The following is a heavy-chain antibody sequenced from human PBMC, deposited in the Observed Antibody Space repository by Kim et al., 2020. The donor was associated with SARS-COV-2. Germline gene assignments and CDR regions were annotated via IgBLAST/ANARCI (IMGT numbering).Heavy chain of an antibody. CDR1: GFTFSSYS. J-gene: IGHJ6*02. V-gene: IGHV3-21*01. CDR3: ARSLIVVVPAATQRNISSYYYYYYGMDV. CDR2: ISSSSSYI. D-gene: IGHD2-2*01. Sequence: GGSLRLSCAASGFTFSSYSMNLVRQAPGKGLEWVSSISSSSSYIYYADSVKGRFTISRDNAKNSLHLQMNSLRAEDTAVYYCARSLIVVVPAATQRNISSYYYYYYGMDVWGQGTTVTVSS.